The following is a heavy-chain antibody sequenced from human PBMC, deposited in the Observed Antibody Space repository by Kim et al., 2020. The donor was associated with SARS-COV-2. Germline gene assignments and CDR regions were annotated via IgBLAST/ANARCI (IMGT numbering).Heavy chain of an antibody. D-gene: IGHD6-19*01. V-gene: IGHV3-9*01. CDR3: AKDTTTEVAGTGGFDY. Sequence: VTRRFTSSRDNAKNALYLQMNSLRVEDTALYHCAKDTTTEVAGTGGFDYWGQGTLVTVSS. J-gene: IGHJ4*02.